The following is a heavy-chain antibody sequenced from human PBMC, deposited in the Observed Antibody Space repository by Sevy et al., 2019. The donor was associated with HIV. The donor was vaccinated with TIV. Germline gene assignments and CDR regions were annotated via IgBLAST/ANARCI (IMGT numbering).Heavy chain of an antibody. CDR3: SRDAGYSVGWYPSDY. CDR2: ISYDGSSK. V-gene: IGHV3-30-3*01. Sequence: GGSLRLSCAASGFSVSSHAMHWVHQAPGKGLEWVALISYDGSSKYYSDSVKGRLTISRDNSKNTLYLQMNSLRPEDTALYYCSRDAGYSVGWYPSDYWGQGTLVTVSS. CDR1: GFSVSSHA. J-gene: IGHJ4*02. D-gene: IGHD2-15*01.